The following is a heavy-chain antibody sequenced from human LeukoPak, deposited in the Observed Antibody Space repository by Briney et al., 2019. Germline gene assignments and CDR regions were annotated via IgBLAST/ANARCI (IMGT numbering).Heavy chain of an antibody. CDR1: DDSISSYY. D-gene: IGHD1-26*01. CDR3: ARIIVGATTYFDF. J-gene: IGHJ4*02. CDR2: IYYSGST. V-gene: IGHV4-59*08. Sequence: SETLSLTCTVSDDSISSYYWSWIRQPPGKGLEWIGYIYYSGSTKYNPSLKSRVTISVDTSRNQFSLKLRSVTAADTAVYYCARIIVGATTYFDFWGQGTLVTVSS.